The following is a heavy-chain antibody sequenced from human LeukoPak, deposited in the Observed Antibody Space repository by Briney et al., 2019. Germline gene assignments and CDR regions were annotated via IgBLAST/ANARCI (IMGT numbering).Heavy chain of an antibody. CDR3: ATLKRGSIYGYFDF. CDR2: VLDSVRT. CDR1: GGSITSHY. V-gene: IGHV4-59*11. Sequence: SETLSPTCTVSGGSITSHYWSWIRQPPGKGLEWIAYVLDSVRTKDNPSLQSRLTLSADTSKNQFSLRLSSGTAADTAVYYCATLKRGSIYGYFDFWGQGIKVTVSS. D-gene: IGHD5-18*01. J-gene: IGHJ4*02.